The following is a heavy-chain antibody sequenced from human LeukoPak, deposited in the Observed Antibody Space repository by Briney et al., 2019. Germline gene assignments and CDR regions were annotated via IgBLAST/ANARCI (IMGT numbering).Heavy chain of an antibody. V-gene: IGHV1-8*01. CDR3: ARVGLDIVVVPAASDNWFDL. CDR1: GYTFTSYD. Sequence: ASVKVSCKASGYTFTSYDINWVRQATGQGLEWMGWMNPNSGNTGYAQKFQGRVTMTRNTSISTAYMELSSLRSEDTAVYYCARVGLDIVVVPAASDNWFDLWGQGTLVTVSS. CDR2: MNPNSGNT. D-gene: IGHD2-2*03. J-gene: IGHJ5*02.